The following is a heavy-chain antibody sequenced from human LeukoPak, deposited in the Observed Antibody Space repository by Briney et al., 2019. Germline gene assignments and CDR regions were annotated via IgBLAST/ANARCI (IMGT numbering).Heavy chain of an antibody. CDR3: ARGKLGAIEY. D-gene: IGHD1-26*01. J-gene: IGHJ4*02. Sequence: PGGSLRLSCAASGFTFSNYGMHWVRQGPGKGLEWVSRTNSDGSSTSYADSVKGRFTISPDNAKNTLYLQMNSLRAADTAVYYCARGKLGAIEYWGQGTLVTVSS. CDR1: GFTFSNYG. CDR2: TNSDGSST. V-gene: IGHV3-74*01.